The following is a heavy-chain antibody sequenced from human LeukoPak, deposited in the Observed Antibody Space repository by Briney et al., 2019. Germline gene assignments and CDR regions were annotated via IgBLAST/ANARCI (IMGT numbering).Heavy chain of an antibody. CDR2: IWYDGSNK. CDR1: GFTFSSYG. V-gene: IGHV3-33*01. CDR3: ARESSSWFATYYYYYGMDV. Sequence: GGSLRLSCAASGFTFSSYGMHWVRQAPGKGLEWVAVIWYDGSNKYYADSVKGRFTISRDISKNTLYLQMNSLRAEDTAVYYCARESSSWFATYYYYYGMDVWGQGTTVTVTS. J-gene: IGHJ6*02. D-gene: IGHD6-13*01.